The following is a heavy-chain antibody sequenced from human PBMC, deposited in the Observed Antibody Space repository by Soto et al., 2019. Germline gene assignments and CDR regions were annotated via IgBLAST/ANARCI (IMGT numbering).Heavy chain of an antibody. CDR3: VKDYGRNWNYVFDF. CDR2: INGNGGAT. D-gene: IGHD1-7*01. J-gene: IGHJ4*02. V-gene: IGHV3-64D*08. Sequence: EVQLVESGGGLVQPGGSLRLTCSPSGFTFNNFAMHWLRQAPGKGREYVSSINGNGGATHYADSVKGRFTISRDNSKNILFLRMSSLRPEDTALYYCVKDYGRNWNYVFDFWGQGTLVTVSP. CDR1: GFTFNNFA.